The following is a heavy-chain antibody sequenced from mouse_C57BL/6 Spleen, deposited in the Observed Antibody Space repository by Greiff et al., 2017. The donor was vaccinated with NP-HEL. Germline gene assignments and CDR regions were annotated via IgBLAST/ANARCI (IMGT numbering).Heavy chain of an antibody. CDR2: INYDGSST. CDR3: ARDGGSYYGSSYYAMDY. CDR1: GFTFSDYY. J-gene: IGHJ4*01. V-gene: IGHV5-16*01. Sequence: EVKLMESEGGLVQPGSSMKLSCTASGFTFSDYYMAWVRQVPEKGLEWVANINYDGSSTYYLDSLKSRFIISRDNAKNILYLQMSSLKSEDTATYYCARDGGSYYGSSYYAMDYWGQGTSVTVSS. D-gene: IGHD1-1*01.